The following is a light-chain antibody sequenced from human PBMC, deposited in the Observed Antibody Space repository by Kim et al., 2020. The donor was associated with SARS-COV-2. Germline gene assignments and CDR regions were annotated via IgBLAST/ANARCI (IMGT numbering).Light chain of an antibody. V-gene: IGKV3-15*01. J-gene: IGKJ2*01. Sequence: YSGGRAPLSCRASHSVSSNLAWYQQKPGQTPRLLIYGASTRATGIPARFSGSGSGTEFTLTISSLQSEDFAVYYCQQYNNWPPSYTFGQGTKLEI. CDR3: QQYNNWPPSYT. CDR2: GAS. CDR1: HSVSSN.